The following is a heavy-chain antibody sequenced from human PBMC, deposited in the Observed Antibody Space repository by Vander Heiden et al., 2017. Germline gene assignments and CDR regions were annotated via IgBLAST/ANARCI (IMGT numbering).Heavy chain of an antibody. CDR2: ISSSSSYI. CDR1: GFTFSSYS. CDR3: ARVRGDYYDSSGYSYY. Sequence: EVQLVESGGGLVKPGGSLRLSCAASGFTFSSYSMNWVRQAPGKGLEWVSSISSSSSYIYYADSVKGRFTISRDNAKNSLYLQMNSLRAEDTAVYYCARVRGDYYDSSGYSYYWGQGTLVTVSS. V-gene: IGHV3-21*01. J-gene: IGHJ4*02. D-gene: IGHD3-22*01.